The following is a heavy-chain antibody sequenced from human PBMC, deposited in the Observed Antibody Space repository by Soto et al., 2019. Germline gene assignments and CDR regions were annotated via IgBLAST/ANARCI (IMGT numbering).Heavy chain of an antibody. CDR1: GFTFSSYG. CDR2: ISYDGSNK. D-gene: IGHD1-26*01. Sequence: GGSLRLSCAASGFTFSSYGMHWVRQAPGKGLEWVAVISYDGSNKYYADSVKGRFTISRDNSKNTLYLQMSSLRAEDTAVYYCAKDLRGGGGSYYSYYYYGMDVWGQGTTVTVSS. CDR3: AKDLRGGGGSYYSYYYYGMDV. V-gene: IGHV3-30*18. J-gene: IGHJ6*02.